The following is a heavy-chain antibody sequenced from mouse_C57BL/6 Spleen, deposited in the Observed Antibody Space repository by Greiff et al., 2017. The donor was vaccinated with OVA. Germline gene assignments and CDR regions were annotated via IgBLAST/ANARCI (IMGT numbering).Heavy chain of an antibody. V-gene: IGHV1-50*01. CDR1: GYTFTSYW. Sequence: VQLQQPGAELVKPGASVKLSCKASGYTFTSYWMQWVKQRPGQGLEWIGEIDPSDSYTNYNQKFKGKATLTVDTSSSTAYMQRSSLTSEDSAVYYCARDGYFDYWGQGTTLTVSS. CDR3: ARDGYFDY. CDR2: IDPSDSYT. J-gene: IGHJ2*01. D-gene: IGHD2-3*01.